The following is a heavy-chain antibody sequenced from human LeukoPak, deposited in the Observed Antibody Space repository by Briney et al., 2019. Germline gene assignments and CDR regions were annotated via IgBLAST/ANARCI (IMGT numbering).Heavy chain of an antibody. J-gene: IGHJ4*02. D-gene: IGHD5-12*01. CDR1: GFTFSSYS. Sequence: PGGSLRLSCAASGFTFSSYSMNWVRQAPGKGLEWVSSISSSSSFIYYADSVKGRFTISRDNAKNSLYLQMNSLRAEDTAVYYCAREVATTHSYWGQGTLVTVSS. V-gene: IGHV3-21*01. CDR3: AREVATTHSY. CDR2: ISSSSSFI.